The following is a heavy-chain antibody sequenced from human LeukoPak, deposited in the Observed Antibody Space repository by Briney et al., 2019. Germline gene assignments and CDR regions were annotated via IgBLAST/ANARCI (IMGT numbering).Heavy chain of an antibody. D-gene: IGHD5-18*01. V-gene: IGHV3-7*04. CDR3: ARDKGYSYGLTGMDV. CDR1: GFTFSSYW. CDR2: IKQDGSEK. J-gene: IGHJ6*02. Sequence: PGGSLRLSCGASGFTFSSYWMSWVRQAPGKGLEWVANIKQDGSEKYYVDSVKGRFTISRDNAKNSLYLQMNSLRAEDTAVYYCARDKGYSYGLTGMDVWGQGTTVTVSS.